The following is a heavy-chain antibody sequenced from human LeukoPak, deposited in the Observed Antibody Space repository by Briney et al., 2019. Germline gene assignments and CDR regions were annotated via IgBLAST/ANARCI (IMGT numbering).Heavy chain of an antibody. V-gene: IGHV4-39*07. D-gene: IGHD6-13*01. CDR3: ARASDRIAAAGAFDY. J-gene: IGHJ4*02. CDR2: IYHSGST. CDR1: GGSISSSSYY. Sequence: PSETLSLTCTVSGGSISSSSYYWGWIRQPPGKGLEWIGSIYHSGSTYYNPSLKSRATISVDTSKNQFSLKLSSVTVADTAVDYCARASDRIAAAGAFDYWGQGTLVTVSS.